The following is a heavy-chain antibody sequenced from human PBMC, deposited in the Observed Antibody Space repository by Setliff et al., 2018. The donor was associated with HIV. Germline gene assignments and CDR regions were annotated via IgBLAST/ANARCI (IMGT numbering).Heavy chain of an antibody. D-gene: IGHD1-20*01. J-gene: IGHJ4*02. Sequence: LRLSCVGSGLSFSSYSMNWVRQAPGKGLEWISCINSNSRTIYYADSVKDRFTISRDNGENSVYLQMNSLRAEDTAVYYCAVTYNNYFDYWGQGTLVTVSS. V-gene: IGHV3-48*01. CDR1: GLSFSSYS. CDR3: AVTYNNYFDY. CDR2: INSNSRTI.